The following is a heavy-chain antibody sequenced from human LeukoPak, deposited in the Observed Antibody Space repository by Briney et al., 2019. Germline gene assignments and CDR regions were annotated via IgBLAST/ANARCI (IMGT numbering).Heavy chain of an antibody. D-gene: IGHD3-16*01. Sequence: SETLSLTCTVSGGSISSYYWSWIRQPAGKGLEWIGRIYTSGSTNYNPSLKSRVTMSVDTSKNQFSLKLSSVTAADTAVYYCAGQSNQYVWGRDWYFDLWGRGTLVTVSS. CDR2: IYTSGST. J-gene: IGHJ2*01. V-gene: IGHV4-4*07. CDR1: GGSISSYY. CDR3: AGQSNQYVWGRDWYFDL.